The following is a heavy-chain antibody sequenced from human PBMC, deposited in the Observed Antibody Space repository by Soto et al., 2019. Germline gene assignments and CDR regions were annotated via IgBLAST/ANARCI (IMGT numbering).Heavy chain of an antibody. CDR1: GGSISSSSYY. J-gene: IGHJ6*03. D-gene: IGHD1-1*01. CDR3: ARHERTGNRPGHYYYYYMDV. CDR2: IYYSGST. Sequence: SETLSLTCTVSGGSISSSSYYWGWIRQPPGKGLEWIGSIYYSGSTYYNPSLKSRVTISVDTSKNQFSLKLSSVTAADTAVYYCARHERTGNRPGHYYYYYMDVWGKGTTVTVSS. V-gene: IGHV4-39*01.